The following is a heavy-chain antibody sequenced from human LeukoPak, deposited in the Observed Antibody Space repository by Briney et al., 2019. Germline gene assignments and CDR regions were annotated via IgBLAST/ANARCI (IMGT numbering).Heavy chain of an antibody. CDR3: AGDKAGSQGAFDI. CDR1: GFTDSRNH. J-gene: IGHJ3*02. CDR2: IYSGGST. Sequence: PGGSLRLSCVACGFTDSRNHMSWVRQAPGKGLEWVSVIYSGGSTYYADSVKGRFTISRDNSKNTLYLQMNSLRAEDTAVYDFAGDKAGSQGAFDIWGQGTMVTVSS. V-gene: IGHV3-53*01. D-gene: IGHD3-10*01.